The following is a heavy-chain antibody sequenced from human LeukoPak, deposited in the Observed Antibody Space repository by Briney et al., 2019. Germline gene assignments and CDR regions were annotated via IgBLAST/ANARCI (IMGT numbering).Heavy chain of an antibody. V-gene: IGHV4-4*07. Sequence: SETLSLTCTVSGGSISSYYWTWIRQPAGKGLEWIGRFYTSGSTNYNPSLKSRVTISLDTSKNQFSLELISVTAADTAVYYCARLWGVSCAFDIWGQGTMVTVSS. D-gene: IGHD3-16*01. J-gene: IGHJ3*02. CDR3: ARLWGVSCAFDI. CDR2: FYTSGST. CDR1: GGSISSYY.